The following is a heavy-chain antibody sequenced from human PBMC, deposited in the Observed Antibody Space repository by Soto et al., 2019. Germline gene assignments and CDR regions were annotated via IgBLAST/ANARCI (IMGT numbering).Heavy chain of an antibody. J-gene: IGHJ6*03. CDR2: INHRGST. CDR3: ARDREYSSSDYYYYYMDV. Sequence: SETLSLTCAVYGGSFSGYYWSWIRQPPGKGLEWIGEINHRGSTNYNPSLKSRVTISVDTSKNQFSLKLSSVTAADTAVYYCARDREYSSSDYYYYYMDVWGKGTTVTVSS. V-gene: IGHV4-34*01. D-gene: IGHD6-6*01. CDR1: GGSFSGYY.